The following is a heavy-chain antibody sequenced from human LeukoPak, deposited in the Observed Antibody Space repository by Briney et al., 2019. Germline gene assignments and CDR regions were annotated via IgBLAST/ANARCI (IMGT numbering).Heavy chain of an antibody. CDR1: GGSISSGGYY. J-gene: IGHJ5*02. CDR2: IYYSGST. V-gene: IGHV4-31*03. CDR3: ARGRDDYSNYVVWFDP. D-gene: IGHD4-11*01. Sequence: SETLSLTCTVSGGSISSGGYYWSWIRQHPGKGLEWIGYIYYSGSTYYNPSIKSRVTISVDTPKNQFSLKLSSVTAADTAVYYCARGRDDYSNYVVWFDPWGQGTLVTVSS.